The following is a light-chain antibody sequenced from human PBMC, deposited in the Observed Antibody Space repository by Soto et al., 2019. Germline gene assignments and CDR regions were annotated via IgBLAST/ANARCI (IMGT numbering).Light chain of an antibody. CDR1: QSISNW. Sequence: DIQMTQSPSTLSASVGDRVIITCRASQSISNWLAWYQQKPGKAPKLLIYKVSSLASGVPTRFSGSGSGTEFTLTISSLQPDDFATYYCQHYKTYCYTFGQGTKLEIK. J-gene: IGKJ2*01. CDR2: KVS. V-gene: IGKV1-5*03. CDR3: QHYKTYCYT.